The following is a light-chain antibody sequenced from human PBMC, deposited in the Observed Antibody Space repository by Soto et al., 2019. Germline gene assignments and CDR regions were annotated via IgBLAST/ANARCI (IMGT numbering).Light chain of an antibody. CDR3: ATWESSLNVGV. V-gene: IGLV2-11*01. CDR2: DVS. Sequence: QSALTQPRSVSGSPGQSVTISCTGTSSDFGGYNYVSWYQHHPGKAPKLMIYDVSERPSGVPDRFSGSKSGNTASLGITGLQTGDEADYYCATWESSLNVGVFGGGTKLTVL. J-gene: IGLJ3*02. CDR1: SSDFGGYNY.